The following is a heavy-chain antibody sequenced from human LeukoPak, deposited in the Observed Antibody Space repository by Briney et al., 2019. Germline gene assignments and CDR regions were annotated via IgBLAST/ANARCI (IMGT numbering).Heavy chain of an antibody. D-gene: IGHD2-2*01. CDR1: GYTFTRYG. V-gene: IGHV1-18*01. Sequence: ASVKVSCKTSGYTFTRYGISWVRQAPGQGLEWMGWISAYEGNTKYAQKVQGRVSMTTDTSTSTAYMELRSLRSDDTAVYYCARDNAIIPAEIADYWGQGTLVTASS. CDR3: ARDNAIIPAEIADY. CDR2: ISAYEGNT. J-gene: IGHJ4*02.